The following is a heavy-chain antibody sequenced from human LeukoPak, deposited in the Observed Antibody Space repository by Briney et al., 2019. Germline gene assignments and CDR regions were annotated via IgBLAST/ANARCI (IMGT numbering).Heavy chain of an antibody. V-gene: IGHV4-39*01. CDR2: IYYSGST. Sequence: SETLSLTCTVSGGSISSSSYYWGWIRQPPGKGLEWIGSIYYSGSTYYNPSLKSRVTISVDTSKNQISLKLSSVTAADTAVYYCASEDSSSWYNIDYWGQGTLVTVSS. J-gene: IGHJ4*02. CDR3: ASEDSSSWYNIDY. CDR1: GGSISSSSYY. D-gene: IGHD6-13*01.